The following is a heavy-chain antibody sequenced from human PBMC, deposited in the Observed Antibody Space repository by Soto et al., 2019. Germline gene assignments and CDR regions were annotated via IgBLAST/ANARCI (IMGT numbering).Heavy chain of an antibody. CDR2: ISYDGSNK. Sequence: QVHLVESGGGVDQPGRSLRLSCAASGFTFSTYTMHWVRQAPGKGLEWVAVISYDGSNKYYADSVKGRFTISRDNSKKMLYLQMNSLRAEDTAVYYCARRDSSSWSNNWFDPWGQGTLVTVSS. J-gene: IGHJ5*02. CDR3: ARRDSSSWSNNWFDP. CDR1: GFTFSTYT. V-gene: IGHV3-30-3*01. D-gene: IGHD6-13*01.